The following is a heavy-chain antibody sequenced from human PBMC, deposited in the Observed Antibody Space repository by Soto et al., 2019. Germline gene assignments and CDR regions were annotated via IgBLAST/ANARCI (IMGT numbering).Heavy chain of an antibody. CDR3: ARVFPDGWVEPGVVRGYLDT. J-gene: IGHJ4*02. Sequence: QVQLVQSGAEVKEPVSAVKVSCKAPADSFSSYGISWVRQAPGQGLEWMGGIIPIFGTANYAEKFQGRVTITADESTNTAYMELSSLSSEDTALYYCARVFPDGWVEPGVVRGYLDTWGRGTLVTVSS. CDR1: ADSFSSYG. V-gene: IGHV1-69*01. CDR2: IIPIFGTA. D-gene: IGHD3-3*01.